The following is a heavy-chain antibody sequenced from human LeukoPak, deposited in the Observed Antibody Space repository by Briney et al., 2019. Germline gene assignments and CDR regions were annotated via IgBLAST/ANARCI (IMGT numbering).Heavy chain of an antibody. CDR2: FYPGNSDT. J-gene: IGHJ4*02. CDR3: ARRLAATGTGWNDY. D-gene: IGHD6-13*01. CDR1: GYSFTSYW. Sequence: GESLKISCKGSGYSFTSYWIAWVRQMPGKGLGWVGSFYPGNSDTRYSPSFQGQVTISADKSITTAYLQWSSLKASDSGMYYCARRLAATGTGWNDYWGQGTLVTVSS. V-gene: IGHV5-51*01.